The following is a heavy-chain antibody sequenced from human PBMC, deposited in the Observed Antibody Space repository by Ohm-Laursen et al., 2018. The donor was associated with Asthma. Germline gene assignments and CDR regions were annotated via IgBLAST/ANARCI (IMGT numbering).Heavy chain of an antibody. Sequence: SDTLSLTCTVSGGSISSYYWSWIRQPPGKGLEWIGYIYYSGSTNYNPSLKSRVTISVDTSKNQFSLKLSSVTAADTAVYYCARGQLTPSYYYDSSGYYSYYFDYWGQGTLVTVSS. CDR3: ARGQLTPSYYYDSSGYYSYYFDY. V-gene: IGHV4-59*07. J-gene: IGHJ4*02. CDR1: GGSISSYY. D-gene: IGHD3-22*01. CDR2: IYYSGST.